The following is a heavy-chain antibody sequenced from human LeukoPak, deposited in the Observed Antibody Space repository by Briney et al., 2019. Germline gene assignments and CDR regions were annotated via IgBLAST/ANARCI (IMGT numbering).Heavy chain of an antibody. CDR1: GYTFTSYD. D-gene: IGHD4-23*01. CDR3: ARDYGGNSGWFDP. J-gene: IGHJ5*02. V-gene: IGHV1-8*03. CDR2: MNPNSGNT. Sequence: GASVKVSCKASGYTFTSYDINWVRQATGQGLEWLGWMNPNSGNTGYAQKFQGRVTITRDTSISTAYMELSSLRSEDTAVYYCARDYGGNSGWFDPWGQGTLVTVSS.